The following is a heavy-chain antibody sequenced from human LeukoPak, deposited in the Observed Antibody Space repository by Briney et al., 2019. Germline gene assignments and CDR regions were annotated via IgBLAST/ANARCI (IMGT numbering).Heavy chain of an antibody. CDR2: IYHTGST. CDR3: ARGRSGSPSDY. D-gene: IGHD1-26*01. Sequence: SETLSLTCTVSGDSVSNGNYYWSWIRQPPGKGLEWIAYIYHTGSTNFNPSLKSRVTMSVETSKSQFSLRLTSVTAADTAIYYCARGRSGSPSDYWGQGTLVTVSS. J-gene: IGHJ4*02. V-gene: IGHV4-61*01. CDR1: GDSVSNGNYY.